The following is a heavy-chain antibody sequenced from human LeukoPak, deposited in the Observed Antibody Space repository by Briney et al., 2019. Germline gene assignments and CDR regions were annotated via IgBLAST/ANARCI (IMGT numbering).Heavy chain of an antibody. J-gene: IGHJ4*02. D-gene: IGHD3-10*01. V-gene: IGHV3-33*01. CDR2: IWYDGSNK. Sequence: HPVRSLRLSCAASGFTFSSYGMHWVRQAPGKGLEWVAVIWYDGSNKYYADSVKGRFTISRDNSKNTLYLQMNSLRAEDTAVYYCAREGVLYYGSGSYYVPGGLCYWGQGTLVTVSS. CDR1: GFTFSSYG. CDR3: AREGVLYYGSGSYYVPGGLCY.